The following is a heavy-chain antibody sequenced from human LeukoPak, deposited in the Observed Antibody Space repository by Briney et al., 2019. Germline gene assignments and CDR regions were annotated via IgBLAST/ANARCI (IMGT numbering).Heavy chain of an antibody. Sequence: GGSLRLSCAASGFTFSSYAMHWVRQAPGKGLEGVALISYDGSYEYYADTVEGRFTISRDNSENTLYLQLNTLRAEDTALYYCARDTDYFDTSGYFCNYFFDLWGRGTLVTVSS. V-gene: IGHV3-30*04. J-gene: IGHJ2*01. CDR3: ARDTDYFDTSGYFCNYFFDL. D-gene: IGHD3-22*01. CDR1: GFTFSSYA. CDR2: ISYDGSYE.